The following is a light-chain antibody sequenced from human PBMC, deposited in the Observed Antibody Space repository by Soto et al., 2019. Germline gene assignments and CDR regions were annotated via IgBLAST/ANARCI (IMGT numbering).Light chain of an antibody. V-gene: IGKV1-13*02. J-gene: IGKJ5*01. Sequence: IQLTQSPSFLSPSIGESVTITCRASQGIATGLAWYQQKPGAPPKLLIYDASTLERGIPSRFSGRGSGTHFSLTINNLQPEDFATYYCQQFNSLFGQGTRLETK. CDR2: DAS. CDR1: QGIATG. CDR3: QQFNSL.